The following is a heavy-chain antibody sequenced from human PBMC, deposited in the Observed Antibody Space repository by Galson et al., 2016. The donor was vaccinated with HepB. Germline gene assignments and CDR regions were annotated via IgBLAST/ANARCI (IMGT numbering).Heavy chain of an antibody. J-gene: IGHJ4*02. D-gene: IGHD3-16*01. CDR3: AQYGGLADS. CDR2: ISHDGRDQ. V-gene: IGHV3-7*01. CDR1: GLNFWTYW. Sequence: SLRLSCAASGLNFWTYWMTWVRQAPGKGPEWVASISHDGRDQCYVDSVKGRFTISRDNARNSLYLQMNSLRVDDTAVYYCAQYGGLADSWGQGTLVTVSS.